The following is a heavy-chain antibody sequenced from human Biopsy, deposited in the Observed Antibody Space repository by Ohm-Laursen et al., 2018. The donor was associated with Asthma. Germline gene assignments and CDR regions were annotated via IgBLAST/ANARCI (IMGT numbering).Heavy chain of an antibody. CDR3: ARKAGSCISRTCYSLDF. V-gene: IGHV1-69*01. D-gene: IGHD2-2*01. CDR1: GGTFNTYV. J-gene: IGHJ4*02. CDR2: INSVFGTT. Sequence: SSVKVSCKSLGGTFNTYVIGWVRQAPGQGLEWMGGINSVFGTTTYPQKFQDRVTITADDSTSTVYMELSSLRSEDTAVYYCARKAGSCISRTCYSLDFRGQGTLVTVSS.